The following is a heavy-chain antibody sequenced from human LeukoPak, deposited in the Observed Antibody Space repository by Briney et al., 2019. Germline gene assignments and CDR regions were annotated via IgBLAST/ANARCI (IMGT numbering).Heavy chain of an antibody. Sequence: PGGSLRLSCAASGFTFSSYWMSWVRQAPGKGLEWVANIKQDGSEEYYVDSVKGRFTISRDNAKNSLYLQMNSLRAEDTAVYYCASDYYDSSGFLPDAFDIWGQGTMVTVSS. J-gene: IGHJ3*02. V-gene: IGHV3-7*01. D-gene: IGHD3-22*01. CDR1: GFTFSSYW. CDR3: ASDYYDSSGFLPDAFDI. CDR2: IKQDGSEE.